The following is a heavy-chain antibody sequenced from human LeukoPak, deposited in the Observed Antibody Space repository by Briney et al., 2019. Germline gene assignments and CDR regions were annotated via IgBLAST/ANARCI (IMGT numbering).Heavy chain of an antibody. CDR1: GGSFSGYY. CDR3: ARVKSGSSDY. CDR2: INHSGST. V-gene: IGHV4-34*01. J-gene: IGHJ4*02. D-gene: IGHD1-26*01. Sequence: SETLSLTCAVYGGSFSGYYWSWIRQPPGKGLEWIGEINHSGSTNYNPSLKSRVTISVDTSKNQFSLKLSSVTAADTAAYYCARVKSGSSDYWGQGTLVTVSS.